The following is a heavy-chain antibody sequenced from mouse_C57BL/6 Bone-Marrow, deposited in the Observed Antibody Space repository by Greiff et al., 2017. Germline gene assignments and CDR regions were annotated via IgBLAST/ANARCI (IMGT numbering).Heavy chain of an antibody. J-gene: IGHJ4*01. Sequence: QVQLQQPGAELVMPGASVKLSCKASGYTFPSYWMHWVKQRPGQGLEWIGELEPSDSYTNYNQKFKGKSTLTVDKSSSTAYMQLSSLTSEDSAVYYCARESNYAMDYWGQGTSVTVSS. CDR2: LEPSDSYT. V-gene: IGHV1-69*01. CDR3: ARESNYAMDY. D-gene: IGHD5-1*01. CDR1: GYTFPSYW.